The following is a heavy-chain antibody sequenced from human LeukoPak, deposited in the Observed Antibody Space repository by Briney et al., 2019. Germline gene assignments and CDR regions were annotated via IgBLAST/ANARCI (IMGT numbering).Heavy chain of an antibody. Sequence: PSETLSLTCTVSGGSISSSSYYWGWIRQPPGKGLEWIGSIYHSGSTYYNPSLKSRVTISVDTSKNQFSLKLSSVTAADTAVYYCALSYGGGAANNWFDPWGQGTLVTVSS. J-gene: IGHJ5*02. D-gene: IGHD3-16*01. CDR3: ALSYGGGAANNWFDP. V-gene: IGHV4-39*07. CDR2: IYHSGST. CDR1: GGSISSSSYY.